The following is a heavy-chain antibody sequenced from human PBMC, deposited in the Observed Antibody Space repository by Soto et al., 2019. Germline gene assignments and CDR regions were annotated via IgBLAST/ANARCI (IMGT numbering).Heavy chain of an antibody. CDR3: AREHGRDTDDPNWFLDL. CDR2: IKGGNGKT. D-gene: IGHD3-10*01. J-gene: IGHJ2*01. CDR1: GFTFTAYA. V-gene: IGHV1-3*01. Sequence: QARLVQSGAVVMKPGASVRVSCTAASGFTFTAYAFYWVRQAPGQRPEWLGWIKGGNGKTKHSQKFQGRISLSRDASASTAYLDLNSLTSEDTAIYYCAREHGRDTDDPNWFLDLWGRGTPVTVSS.